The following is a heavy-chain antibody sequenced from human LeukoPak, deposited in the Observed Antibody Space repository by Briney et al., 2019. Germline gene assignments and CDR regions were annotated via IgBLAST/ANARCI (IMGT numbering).Heavy chain of an antibody. V-gene: IGHV3-23*01. J-gene: IGHJ4*02. Sequence: GGSLRLSCAASGFTFSSYAMSWVRQAPGKGLEWVSAISGSGGSTYYADSVKGRFTISRDNSKNTLYLQMNSLRAEDTAVYYCARDAAVYSGSYYGYFDYWGQGTLVTVSS. D-gene: IGHD1-26*01. CDR2: ISGSGGST. CDR3: ARDAAVYSGSYYGYFDY. CDR1: GFTFSSYA.